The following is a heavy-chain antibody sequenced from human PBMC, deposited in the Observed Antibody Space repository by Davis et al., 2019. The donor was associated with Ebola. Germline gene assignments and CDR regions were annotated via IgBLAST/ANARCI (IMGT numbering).Heavy chain of an antibody. J-gene: IGHJ5*02. CDR3: ARDKSWDGSGSQGWFDP. D-gene: IGHD3-10*01. CDR2: INHSGST. Sequence: SETLSLTCAVYGGSFSGYYWSWIRQPPGKGLEWIGEINHSGSTNYNPSLKSRVTISVDTSKNQFSLKLSSVTAADTAVYYCARDKSWDGSGSQGWFDPWGQGTLVTVSS. CDR1: GGSFSGYY. V-gene: IGHV4-34*01.